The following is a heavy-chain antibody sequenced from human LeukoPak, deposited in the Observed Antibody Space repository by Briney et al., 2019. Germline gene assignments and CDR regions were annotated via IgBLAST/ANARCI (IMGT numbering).Heavy chain of an antibody. Sequence: GGSLRLSCAASGFTFSSYAMHWVRQAPGKGLEWVAVISYDGSNKYYADSVKGRFTISRDNSKNTLYLQMNSLRAEDTAVYYCARVWLGESALNLWGRGTLVTVSS. V-gene: IGHV3-30*04. CDR1: GFTFSSYA. CDR3: ARVWLGESALNL. J-gene: IGHJ4*02. D-gene: IGHD3-10*01. CDR2: ISYDGSNK.